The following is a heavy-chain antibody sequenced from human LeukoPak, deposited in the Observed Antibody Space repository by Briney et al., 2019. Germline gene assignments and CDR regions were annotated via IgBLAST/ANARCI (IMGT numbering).Heavy chain of an antibody. V-gene: IGHV1-18*01. CDR2: ISAYNGNT. J-gene: IGHJ4*02. CDR1: GYTFTSYG. CDR3: ARAYYDTSGYYYFRPNFDY. Sequence: ASVKVCCKASGYTFTSYGISWVRQAPGQGLEWMGWISAYNGNTNYAQKLQGRVTMTTDTSTSTAYMELRSLRSDDTAVYYCARAYYDTSGYYYFRPNFDYWGQGTLVTVSS. D-gene: IGHD3-22*01.